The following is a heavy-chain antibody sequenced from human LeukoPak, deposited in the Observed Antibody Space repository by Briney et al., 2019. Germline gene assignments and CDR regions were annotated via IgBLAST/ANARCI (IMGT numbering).Heavy chain of an antibody. CDR1: GYTFTGYY. Sequence: ASAKVSCKASGYTFTGYYMHWVRQAPGQGLEWMGWINPNSGGTNYAQKFQGRVTMTRDTSISTAYMELSRLRSGDTAVYYCARSDSSGYYGYYYYYMDVWGKGTTVTISS. V-gene: IGHV1-2*02. CDR2: INPNSGGT. D-gene: IGHD3-22*01. CDR3: ARSDSSGYYGYYYYYMDV. J-gene: IGHJ6*03.